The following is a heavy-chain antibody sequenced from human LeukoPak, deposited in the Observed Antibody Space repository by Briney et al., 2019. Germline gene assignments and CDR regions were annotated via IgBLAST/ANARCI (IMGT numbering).Heavy chain of an antibody. CDR1: GGSFSGYY. D-gene: IGHD2-15*01. CDR3: ARGRGGGSFNY. CDR2: INHSGST. J-gene: IGHJ4*02. Sequence: SETLSLTCAVYGGSFSGYYWSWIRQPPGKGLEWIGEINHSGSTNYNPSLKSRVTISVDTSKNQFSLKLSSETAADTAVYYCARGRGGGSFNYWGQGTLVTVSS. V-gene: IGHV4-34*01.